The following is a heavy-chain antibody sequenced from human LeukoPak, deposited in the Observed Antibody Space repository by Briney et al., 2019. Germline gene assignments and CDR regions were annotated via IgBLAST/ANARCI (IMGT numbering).Heavy chain of an antibody. Sequence: SETLSLTCTVSGYSITSAYYWSWIRQPPGKGLEWIGYIYYSGSTNYNPSLKSRVTISVDTSKNQFSLKLSSVTAADTAVYYCARDRRYSYGDFSWFDPWGQGTLVTVSS. CDR2: IYYSGST. CDR3: ARDRRYSYGDFSWFDP. CDR1: GYSITSAYY. V-gene: IGHV4-59*01. D-gene: IGHD5-18*01. J-gene: IGHJ5*02.